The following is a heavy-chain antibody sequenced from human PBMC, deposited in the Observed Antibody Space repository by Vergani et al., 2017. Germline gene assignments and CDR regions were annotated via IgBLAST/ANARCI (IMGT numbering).Heavy chain of an antibody. V-gene: IGHV3-23*01. CDR3: ARDQPVAFGADYYGSGSYHGDYGMDV. D-gene: IGHD3-10*01. J-gene: IGHJ6*02. CDR2: ISGSGGST. CDR1: GFTFSSYA. Sequence: EVQLLESGGGLVQPGGSLRLSCAASGFTFSSYAMSWVRQAPGKGLEWVSAISGSGGSTYYADSVKGRFTISRDNAKNSLYLQMNSLRAEDTAVYYCARDQPVAFGADYYGSGSYHGDYGMDVWGQGP.